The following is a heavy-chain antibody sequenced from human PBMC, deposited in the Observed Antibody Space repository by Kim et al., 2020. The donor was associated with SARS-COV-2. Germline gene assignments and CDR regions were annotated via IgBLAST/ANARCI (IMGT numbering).Heavy chain of an antibody. D-gene: IGHD4-17*01. CDR3: ARSEGTGYGDYVGFDY. V-gene: IGHV4-59*01. CDR1: GGSISSYY. Sequence: SETLSLTCTVSGGSISSYYWSWIRQPPGKGLEWIGYIYYSGSTNYNPSLKSRVTISVDTSKNQFSLKLSSVTAADTAVYYCARSEGTGYGDYVGFDYWGQGTLVTVSS. J-gene: IGHJ4*02. CDR2: IYYSGST.